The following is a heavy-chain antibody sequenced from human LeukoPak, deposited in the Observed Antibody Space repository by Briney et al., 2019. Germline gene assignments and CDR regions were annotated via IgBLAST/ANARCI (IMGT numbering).Heavy chain of an antibody. CDR2: ISAYNGNT. J-gene: IGHJ6*03. CDR1: GYTFTSYI. Sequence: VASVKVSCKASGYTFTSYIISWVRQAPGQGLEWMGWISAYNGNTNYAQKLQGRVSMTTDTSTNTAYMELRSLRSDDTAVYYCAREGVGATTNYYYYYMDVWGKGTTVTVSS. D-gene: IGHD1-26*01. CDR3: AREGVGATTNYYYYYMDV. V-gene: IGHV1-18*01.